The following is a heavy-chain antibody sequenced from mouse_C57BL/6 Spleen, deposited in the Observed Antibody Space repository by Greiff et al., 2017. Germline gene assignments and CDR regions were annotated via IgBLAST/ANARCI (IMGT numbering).Heavy chain of an antibody. Sequence: EVKVVESEGGLVQPGSSMKLSCTASGFTFSDYYMAWVRQVPEKGLEWVANINYEGSSTYYLDSLKSRFIISRDNAKNILYLQMSSLKSEDTATYYCARDQDYGSRSGYFDVWGTGTTVTVSS. CDR1: GFTFSDYY. D-gene: IGHD1-1*01. CDR3: ARDQDYGSRSGYFDV. V-gene: IGHV5-16*01. CDR2: INYEGSST. J-gene: IGHJ1*03.